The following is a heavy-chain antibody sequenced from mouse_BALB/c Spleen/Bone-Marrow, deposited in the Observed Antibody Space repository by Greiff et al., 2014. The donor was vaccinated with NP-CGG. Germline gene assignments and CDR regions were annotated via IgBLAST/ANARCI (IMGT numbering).Heavy chain of an antibody. CDR2: IWAAGST. D-gene: IGHD2-3*01. J-gene: IGHJ2*02. V-gene: IGHV2-9*02. Sequence: VQLVESGPGLVAPSQSLSITCTVSGFSLTSYGVHWVRQPLGKGLEWLGVIWAAGSTKYNSALMSRLSISKDNSKSQLFLKMNSLQTDDTAVYYCGRDREFDGYYDIDYWGRGTSLTVSS. CDR3: GRDREFDGYYDIDY. CDR1: GFSLTSYG.